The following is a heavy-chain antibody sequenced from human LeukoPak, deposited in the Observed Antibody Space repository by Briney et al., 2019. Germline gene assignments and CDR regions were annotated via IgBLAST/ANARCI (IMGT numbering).Heavy chain of an antibody. V-gene: IGHV3-48*04. CDR1: GFTFSSYS. D-gene: IGHD2-2*01. Sequence: GGSLRLSCAASGFTFSSYSMNWVRQAPGKGLEWVSYISSSGSTIYYADSVKGRFTISRDNAKNSLYLQMNSLRAGDTAVYYCARSIGWYCSSTSCSKRNWFDPWGQGTLVTVSS. J-gene: IGHJ5*02. CDR2: ISSSGSTI. CDR3: ARSIGWYCSSTSCSKRNWFDP.